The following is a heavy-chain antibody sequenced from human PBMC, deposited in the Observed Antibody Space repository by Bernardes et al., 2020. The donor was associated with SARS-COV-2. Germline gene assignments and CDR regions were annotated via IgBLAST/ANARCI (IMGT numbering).Heavy chain of an antibody. CDR1: GFSVSSNY. Sequence: GGSLRLSCAASGFSVSSNYMSWVRQAPGKGLEWVSVIYSGGSTYYADSVKGRFTISRHNSKNTLYLQMNSLRAEDTAVYYYARGRYYCGSGPYGMDVWGQGTTVTVSS. CDR2: IYSGGST. CDR3: ARGRYYCGSGPYGMDV. V-gene: IGHV3-53*04. D-gene: IGHD3-10*01. J-gene: IGHJ6*02.